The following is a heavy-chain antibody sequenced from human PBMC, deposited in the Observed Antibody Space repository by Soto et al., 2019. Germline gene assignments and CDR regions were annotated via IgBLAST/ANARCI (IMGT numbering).Heavy chain of an antibody. CDR2: ISGGGDTT. CDR1: GFTFNNYA. V-gene: IGHV3-23*01. D-gene: IGHD3-10*01. CDR3: ATGRGGSGSLTPRVDF. Sequence: EVQLLESGGGLVQPGGSLRLSCAASGFTFNNYAMTWVRQAPGKGLEWVSAISGGGDTTSYADSVKGPFTVSRDGSKNTLYLQMSSLRAEDTALYYCATGRGGSGSLTPRVDFCGQGTLVTVSS. J-gene: IGHJ4*02.